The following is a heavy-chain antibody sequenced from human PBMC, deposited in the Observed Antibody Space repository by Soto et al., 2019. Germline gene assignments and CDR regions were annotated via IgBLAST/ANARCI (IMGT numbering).Heavy chain of an antibody. J-gene: IGHJ4*02. CDR3: ARLGAYFQALDS. Sequence: SETLSLTCAVYGGSFSGYYWSWIRQPPGKGLEWIGYIYFAGTTTYNPSLKSRVTISLDASKNRFSLRLTSVTAADTAVYYCARLGAYFQALDSWGQGTLVTVSS. CDR1: GGSFSGYY. V-gene: IGHV4-59*08. D-gene: IGHD3-16*01. CDR2: IYFAGTT.